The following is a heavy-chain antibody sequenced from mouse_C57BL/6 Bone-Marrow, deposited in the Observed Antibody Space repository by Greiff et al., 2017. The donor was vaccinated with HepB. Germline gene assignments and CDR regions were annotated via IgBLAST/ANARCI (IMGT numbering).Heavy chain of an antibody. CDR1: GFTFTDYY. J-gene: IGHJ4*01. CDR2: IRNKANGYTT. V-gene: IGHV7-3*01. Sequence: EVQLVESGGGLVQPGGSLSLSCAASGFTFTDYYMSWVRQPPGKALEWLGFIRNKANGYTTEYSASVKGRLTISRDNSQSILYLQMNALRAEDSATYYCARLGGAMDYWGQGTSVTVSS. CDR3: ARLGGAMDY.